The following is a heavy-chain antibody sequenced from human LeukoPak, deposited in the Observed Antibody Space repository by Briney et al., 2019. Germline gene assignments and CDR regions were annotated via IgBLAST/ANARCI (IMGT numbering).Heavy chain of an antibody. CDR3: AKDQTPFLDYYYYGMDA. J-gene: IGHJ6*02. D-gene: IGHD2-15*01. V-gene: IGHV3-23*01. CDR1: GFTFSSYA. Sequence: GGSLRLSCAASGFTFSSYAMSWVRQAPGKGLEWVSAISGSGGSTYYADSVKGRFTISRDNSKNTLYLQMNSLRAEDTAVYYCAKDQTPFLDYYYYGMDAWGQGTTVTVSS. CDR2: ISGSGGST.